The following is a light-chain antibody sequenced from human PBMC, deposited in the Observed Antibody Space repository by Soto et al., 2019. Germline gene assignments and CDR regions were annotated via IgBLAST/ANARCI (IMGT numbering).Light chain of an antibody. CDR1: QSVSSN. V-gene: IGKV3-15*01. CDR3: QQYNNWWT. CDR2: GAS. J-gene: IGKJ1*01. Sequence: EIVMTQSLATLSVSPGERATLSCRASQSVSSNLAWYQQKPGQAPRLLIYGASTRATGIPARFSGSGSGTEFTLTISSLPSEDFAVYYCQQYNNWWTFGQGTKVDIK.